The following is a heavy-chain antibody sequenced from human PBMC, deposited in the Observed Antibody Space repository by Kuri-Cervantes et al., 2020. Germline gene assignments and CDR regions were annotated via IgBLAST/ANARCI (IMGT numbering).Heavy chain of an antibody. CDR2: ISYSGST. CDR1: GGSISSSSNY. Sequence: SETLSLTCTVSGGSISSSSNYWSWIRQPPGKGLEWIGYISYSGSTNYNPSLKSRVTISLDTSKNQFSLKLSSVTAADAAVYYCARENYYDDSGYYSFDYWGQGNLVTVSS. D-gene: IGHD3-22*01. V-gene: IGHV4-61*01. CDR3: ARENYYDDSGYYSFDY. J-gene: IGHJ4*02.